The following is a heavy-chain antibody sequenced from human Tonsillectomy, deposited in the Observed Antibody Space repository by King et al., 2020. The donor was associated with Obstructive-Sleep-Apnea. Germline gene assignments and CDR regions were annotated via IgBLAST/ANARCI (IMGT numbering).Heavy chain of an antibody. CDR2: VSTYNGNT. CDR3: ARDLHYYFQY. V-gene: IGHV1-18*01. J-gene: IGHJ4*02. CDR1: GYTFTSYG. Sequence: VQLVESGAEVREPGASVKVSCKASGYTFTSYGISWLRQAPGQGPEWMGWVSTYNGNTNYAQTLRGRVTLTTDTSTTTAYMELRSLRSDDTAVYYCARDLHYYFQYWGQGTLVAVSS.